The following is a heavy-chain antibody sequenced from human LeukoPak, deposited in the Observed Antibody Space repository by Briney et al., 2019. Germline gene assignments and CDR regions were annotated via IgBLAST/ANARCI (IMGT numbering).Heavy chain of an antibody. CDR3: AKDMALGGGYFDWLPFSFDY. D-gene: IGHD3-9*01. CDR1: GFTFDDYT. Sequence: GGSLRLSCAASGFTFDDYTMHWVRQAPGKGLEWVSLISWDGGSTYYADSVKGRFTISRGNSKNSLYLQMNSLRTEDTALYYCAKDMALGGGYFDWLPFSFDYWGQGTLVTVSS. CDR2: ISWDGGST. J-gene: IGHJ4*02. V-gene: IGHV3-43*01.